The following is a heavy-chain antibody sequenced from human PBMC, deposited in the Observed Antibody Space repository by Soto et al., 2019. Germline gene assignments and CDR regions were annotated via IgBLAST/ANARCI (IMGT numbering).Heavy chain of an antibody. CDR3: ARGKIVGP. CDR2: IHYSGST. V-gene: IGHV4-59*01. J-gene: IGHJ5*02. D-gene: IGHD3-16*02. CDR1: GDSISTYY. Sequence: QVQLQESGPRLVKPSETLSLTCTVSGDSISTYYWSRIRQPPGKGLEWIGYIHYSGSTNFNPSLKSRVTMSIVTSRNQFSLKLSSVTAADTAVYYCARGKIVGPWGQGTLVTVSS.